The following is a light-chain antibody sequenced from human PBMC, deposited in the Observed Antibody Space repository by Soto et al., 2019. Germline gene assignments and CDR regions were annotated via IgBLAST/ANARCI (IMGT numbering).Light chain of an antibody. CDR2: ENS. Sequence: QSVLTQPPSVSAAPGQKVTISCSGNSSNIGSNDVSWYQQLPGKAPKLLIYENSQRPSGIPDRFSGSKSGTSATPGITGLQTGDEADYYCGTWDSSLIALFGTGTRSPS. CDR3: GTWDSSLIAL. V-gene: IGLV1-51*02. J-gene: IGLJ1*01. CDR1: SSNIGSND.